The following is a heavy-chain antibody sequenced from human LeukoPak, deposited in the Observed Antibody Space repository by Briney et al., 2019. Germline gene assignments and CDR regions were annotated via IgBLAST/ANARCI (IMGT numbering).Heavy chain of an antibody. J-gene: IGHJ4*02. CDR1: GFNSDDYA. V-gene: IGHV3-9*02. CDR3: ARDQDYDILTGYYVFDY. Sequence: PGGSLRLSCAASGFNSDDYAMHWVRQPPGKGLEWVSGISWNSGRTGYADSVKGRFTISRDNAKNSLYLQMNSLRAEDTAVYYCARDQDYDILTGYYVFDYWGQGTLVTVSS. D-gene: IGHD3-9*01. CDR2: ISWNSGRT.